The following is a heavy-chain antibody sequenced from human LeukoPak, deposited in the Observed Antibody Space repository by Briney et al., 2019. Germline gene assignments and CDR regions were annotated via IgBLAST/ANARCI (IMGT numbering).Heavy chain of an antibody. J-gene: IGHJ4*02. Sequence: GGSLRLSCAASGFTFSSHAMSWVRQAPGKGLEWVPAISGSGGSTYYADSVKGRFTISRDNSKNTLYLQMNSLRAEDTAVYYCAKSWSSSWYYFDYWGQGTLVTVSS. CDR2: ISGSGGST. V-gene: IGHV3-23*01. CDR1: GFTFSSHA. CDR3: AKSWSSSWYYFDY. D-gene: IGHD6-13*01.